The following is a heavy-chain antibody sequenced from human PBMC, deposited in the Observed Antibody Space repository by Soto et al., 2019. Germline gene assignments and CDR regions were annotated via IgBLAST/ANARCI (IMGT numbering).Heavy chain of an antibody. CDR1: GASISSEQY. Sequence: QMQLQESGPGLVKASETLSLTCAVSGASISSEQYWTWVRQPPGKGLEWIGDIHHSGSTNNNPSLRSRLIMSVDTSKNQFSLNLNSVTAAGTAVYYCARSFGWYAIDQWGQGTLVTVSS. V-gene: IGHV4-4*02. J-gene: IGHJ4*02. CDR2: IHHSGST. D-gene: IGHD6-19*01. CDR3: ARSFGWYAIDQ.